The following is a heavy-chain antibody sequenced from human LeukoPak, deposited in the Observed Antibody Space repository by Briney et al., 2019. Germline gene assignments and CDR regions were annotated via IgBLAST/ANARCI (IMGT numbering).Heavy chain of an antibody. V-gene: IGHV4-59*01. CDR2: IYYSGST. D-gene: IGHD4-11*01. J-gene: IGHJ4*02. CDR1: GGSISSYY. Sequence: PSETLSLTCTVSGGSISSYYWSWIQQPPGKGLEWIGYIYYSGSTNYNPSLKSRVTISVDTSKNQFSLKLSSVTAADTAVYYCASGYSNYGGIFDYWGQGTLVTVSS. CDR3: ASGYSNYGGIFDY.